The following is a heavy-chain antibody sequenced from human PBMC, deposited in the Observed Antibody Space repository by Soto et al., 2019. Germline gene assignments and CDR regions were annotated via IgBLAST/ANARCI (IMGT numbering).Heavy chain of an antibody. J-gene: IGHJ6*02. CDR2: INPNSGDT. V-gene: IGHV1-2*02. CDR1: GYTFTGYY. CDR3: AKGGAIVAAGTRVYLYNAMDV. D-gene: IGHD1-26*01. Sequence: QVQLVQSGTEVKRPGDSVKVSCKASGYTFTGYYVHWVRQAPGQGLEWMGWINPNSGDTYLAPRFQGRVTMNRDRSIGTAYMELRGLTSDATAEYYCAKGGAIVAAGTRVYLYNAMDVWGQGTTVTVSS.